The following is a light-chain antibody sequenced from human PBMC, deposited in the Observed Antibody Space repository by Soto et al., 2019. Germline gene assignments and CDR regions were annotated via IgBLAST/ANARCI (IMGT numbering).Light chain of an antibody. CDR2: EVI. J-gene: IGLJ1*01. CDR3: GSFTSTSTQYV. Sequence: QAVVTQPASVSGSPGQSITISCTGTSSDVGGYKYVSWYQQHPGKAPKLMIFEVIYRPSGVSNRFSGGKSGNTVSLTISGLLAEDESVYYCGSFTSTSTQYVFGPGTKLTVL. V-gene: IGLV2-14*01. CDR1: SSDVGGYKY.